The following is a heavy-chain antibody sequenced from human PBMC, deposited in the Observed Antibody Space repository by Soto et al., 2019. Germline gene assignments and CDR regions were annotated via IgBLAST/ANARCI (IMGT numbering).Heavy chain of an antibody. J-gene: IGHJ4*02. CDR1: GFAFTNYG. CDR2: ISNDGTKK. Sequence: QVQVVESGGGVVQPGTSLRLSCAASGFAFTNYGFHWVRQAPGKGLEWVAHISNDGTKKFYADSVKGRFTISRDNSKTTVYRHLTSLRPDDTALFYCARDVAMPTGLGLGYWGQGTLVTVSS. V-gene: IGHV3-30*03. D-gene: IGHD4-4*01. CDR3: ARDVAMPTGLGLGY.